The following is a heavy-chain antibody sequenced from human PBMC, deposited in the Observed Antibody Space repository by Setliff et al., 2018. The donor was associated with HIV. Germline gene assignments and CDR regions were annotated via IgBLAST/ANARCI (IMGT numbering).Heavy chain of an antibody. Sequence: PSETLSLTCTVSGGPISSGDYYWTWIRQHPEKGLDWIGYIYHSGTTYYNPSLRSRVTISIDTSKDQFSLDLTSVTAADTGVYYCARVEAYSRGRGGFDPWGQGTLVTLL. CDR1: GGPISSGDYY. D-gene: IGHD6-19*01. J-gene: IGHJ5*02. CDR3: ARVEAYSRGRGGFDP. CDR2: IYHSGTT. V-gene: IGHV4-31*03.